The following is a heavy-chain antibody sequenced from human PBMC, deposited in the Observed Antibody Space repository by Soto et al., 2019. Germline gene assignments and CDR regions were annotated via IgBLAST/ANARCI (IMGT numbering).Heavy chain of an antibody. CDR1: GGSVNNGGFY. D-gene: IGHD2-8*01. V-gene: IGHV4-31*03. CDR3: AGGDRWSTIFHH. J-gene: IGHJ4*02. Sequence: SETLSLTCTVSGGSVNNGGFYWSWIRQHPGMDLEWLGYVYYSGTTYYNPTLKNRVDISIDTSKNQFSLQLTSVTAADTAVYYCAGGDRWSTIFHHWGQGTLVTVSS. CDR2: VYYSGTT.